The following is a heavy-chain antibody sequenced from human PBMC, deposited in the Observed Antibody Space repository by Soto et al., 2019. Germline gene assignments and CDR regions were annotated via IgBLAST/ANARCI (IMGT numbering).Heavy chain of an antibody. CDR2: FKWNSGDV. CDR1: GFTFGDYA. CDR3: ARDRSSGSPYYGMDF. Sequence: GGSLRLSCAASGFTFGDYAMHWVRQVPGKGLEWVSGFKWNSGDVGYADSVKGRFTISRDNARNSLYLQMNSLRPEDTAVYYCARDRSSGSPYYGMDFWGQGTMVTVSS. J-gene: IGHJ6*02. D-gene: IGHD3-10*01. V-gene: IGHV3-9*01.